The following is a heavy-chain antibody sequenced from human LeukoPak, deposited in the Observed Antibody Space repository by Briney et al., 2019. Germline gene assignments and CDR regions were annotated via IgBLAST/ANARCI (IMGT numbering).Heavy chain of an antibody. V-gene: IGHV4-34*01. CDR3: ARQAFYYYYMDV. CDR2: INHSGST. D-gene: IGHD3-3*02. J-gene: IGHJ6*03. CDR1: GGSFSGYY. Sequence: SETLSLTCAVYGGSFSGYYWSWIRQPPGKGLEWIGEINHSGSTNYNPSLKSRVTISVDTSKNQFSLKLSSVTAADTAVYYCARQAFYYYYMDVWGKGTTVTVSS.